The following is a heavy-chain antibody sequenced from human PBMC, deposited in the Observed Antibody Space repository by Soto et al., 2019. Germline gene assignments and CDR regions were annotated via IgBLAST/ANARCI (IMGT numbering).Heavy chain of an antibody. V-gene: IGHV3-21*01. CDR3: ARVAETYDYIWGSYDY. J-gene: IGHJ4*02. D-gene: IGHD3-16*01. Sequence: EVQLVESGAGLVKPGGSLRLSCAASGFTFSSYSMNWVRQAPGKGLEWVSSISSSRSYIYYADSVKGRFTISRNNAKNSLNLQMNSLRAGDTAVYYCARVAETYDYIWGSYDYWGQGTLVTVSS. CDR2: ISSSRSYI. CDR1: GFTFSSYS.